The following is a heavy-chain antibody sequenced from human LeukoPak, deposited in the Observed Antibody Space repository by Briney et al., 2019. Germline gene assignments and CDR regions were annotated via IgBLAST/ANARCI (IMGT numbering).Heavy chain of an antibody. CDR1: GFTFSDAW. CDR3: TTGNWGPY. J-gene: IGHJ4*02. Sequence: GGSLRLSCAASGFTFSDAWMNWVRQAPGKGLEWVGRIKRKTDAGTTDYAAPVKGRFTISRDDSKNTLYLQMNSLKTEDTAVYYCTTGNWGPYWGQGTLVTVSS. D-gene: IGHD7-27*01. V-gene: IGHV3-15*07. CDR2: IKRKTDAGTT.